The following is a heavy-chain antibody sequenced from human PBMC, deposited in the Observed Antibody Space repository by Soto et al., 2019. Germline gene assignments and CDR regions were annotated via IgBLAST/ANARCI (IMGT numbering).Heavy chain of an antibody. CDR3: GGTNSSSWYGFFDY. J-gene: IGHJ4*02. D-gene: IGHD6-13*01. CDR2: IYYSGST. Sequence: LSLTCTVSGGSISSYYWSWIRQPPGKGLEWIGYIYYSGSTNYNPSLKSRVTISVDTSKNQFSLKLSSVTAADTAVYYCGGTNSSSWYGFFDYWGQGTLVTVSS. V-gene: IGHV4-59*08. CDR1: GGSISSYY.